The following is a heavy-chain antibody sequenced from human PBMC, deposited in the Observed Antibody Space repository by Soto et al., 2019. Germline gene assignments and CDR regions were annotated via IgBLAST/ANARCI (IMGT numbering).Heavy chain of an antibody. CDR3: VMYPDDFRYGLDV. V-gene: IGHV1-2*04. CDR1: GYSFTDHY. CDR2: INPNTGVT. D-gene: IGHD1-1*01. J-gene: IGHJ6*02. Sequence: ASVKVSCKASGYSFTDHYMHWVRQAPGQGLEWLGWINPNTGVTHFAQKFQGWVTMTRDTSINTAYMELTRLKSEDTAFYYCVMYPDDFRYGLDVWCQGKTVNVS.